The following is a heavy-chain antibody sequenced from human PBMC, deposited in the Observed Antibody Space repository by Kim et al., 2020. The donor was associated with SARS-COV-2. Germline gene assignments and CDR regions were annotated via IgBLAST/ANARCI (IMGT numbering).Heavy chain of an antibody. D-gene: IGHD3-10*01. V-gene: IGHV3-23*01. CDR1: GFTFSSYA. Sequence: GGSLRLSCAASGFTFSSYAMSWVRQAPGKGLEWVSAISGSGGSTYYADSVKGRFTISRDNSKNTLYLQMNSLRAEDTAVYYCAKDYYGSGSYSSHYYGMDVWGQGTTVTVSS. CDR3: AKDYYGSGSYSSHYYGMDV. J-gene: IGHJ6*02. CDR2: ISGSGGST.